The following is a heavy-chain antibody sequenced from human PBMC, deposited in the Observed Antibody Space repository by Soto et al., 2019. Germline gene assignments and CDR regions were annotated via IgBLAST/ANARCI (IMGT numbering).Heavy chain of an antibody. CDR3: AKALSASRNYDFWSGDIGSYYYGMDV. D-gene: IGHD3-3*01. J-gene: IGHJ6*02. CDR2: ISGSGGST. Sequence: GGSLRLSCAASGFTFSSYAMSWVRQAPGKGLEWVSAISGSGGSTYYADSVKGRFTISRDNSKNTLYLQMNSLRAEDTAVYYCAKALSASRNYDFWSGDIGSYYYGMDVWGQGTTVTVSS. V-gene: IGHV3-23*01. CDR1: GFTFSSYA.